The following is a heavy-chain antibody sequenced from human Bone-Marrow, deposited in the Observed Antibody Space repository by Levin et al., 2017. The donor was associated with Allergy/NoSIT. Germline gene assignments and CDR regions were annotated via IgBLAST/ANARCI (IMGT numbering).Heavy chain of an antibody. D-gene: IGHD2/OR15-2a*01. V-gene: IGHV4-59*01. CDR3: ARRNTVNRRKDYFDY. CDR2: IHYTGSI. J-gene: IGHJ4*02. CDR1: GCSISNYY. Sequence: SETLSLTCTVSGCSISNYYWSWVRQTPEKGLEWIGYIHYTGSINYNPSLKSRVTMSVDTSKNQFSLRLSSVTAADSAVYYCARRNTVNRRKDYFDYWGQGTRVTASS.